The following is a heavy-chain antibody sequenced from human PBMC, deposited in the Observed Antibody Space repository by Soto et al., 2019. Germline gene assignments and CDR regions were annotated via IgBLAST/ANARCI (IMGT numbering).Heavy chain of an antibody. Sequence: EXLSLTCTVSGCSISKSSYYWVWIRQPPGKGLEWVGSMSYSGSTYYNPSLKSRVAISVDTSKNQLSLQVSSVTAADTSVYYCSRRAPEGFDPWGQGTLVTVYS. CDR1: GCSISKSSYY. J-gene: IGHJ5*02. CDR2: MSYSGST. CDR3: SRRAPEGFDP. V-gene: IGHV4-39*01.